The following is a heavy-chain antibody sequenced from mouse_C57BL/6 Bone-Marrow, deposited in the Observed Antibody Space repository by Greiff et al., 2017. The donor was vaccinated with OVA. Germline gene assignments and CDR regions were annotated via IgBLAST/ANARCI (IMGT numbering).Heavy chain of an antibody. CDR2: ISDGGSYT. D-gene: IGHD1-1*01. CDR1: GFTFSSYA. J-gene: IGHJ2*01. CDR3: ARGHYYGSSYDYFDY. Sequence: EVKLMESGGGLVKPGGSLKLSCAASGFTFSSYAMSWVRQTPEKRLEWVATISDGGSYTYYPDNVKGRFTISRDNAKNNLYLQMSHLKSEDTAMYYCARGHYYGSSYDYFDYWGQGTTLTVSS. V-gene: IGHV5-4*03.